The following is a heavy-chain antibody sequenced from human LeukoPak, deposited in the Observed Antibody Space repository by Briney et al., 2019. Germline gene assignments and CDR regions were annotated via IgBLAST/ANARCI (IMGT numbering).Heavy chain of an antibody. V-gene: IGHV3-7*01. CDR2: IKRDGSEK. D-gene: IGHD5-24*01. J-gene: IGHJ3*02. CDR3: ARQSAQETATFAFDI. CDR1: GFTFSNYW. Sequence: HTGGSLRLSCAASGFTFSNYWMSWVRQAPGKGLEWVANIKRDGSEKYYVDSVKGRFTISRDNAKNSLYLQMNSLRAEDTAVYYCARQSAQETATFAFDIWGQGTMVTVSS.